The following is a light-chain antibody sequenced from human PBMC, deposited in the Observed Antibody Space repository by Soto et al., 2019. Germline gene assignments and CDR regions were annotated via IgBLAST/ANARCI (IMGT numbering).Light chain of an antibody. Sequence: QSALTQPASVSGSPGQSSPIACTGTSSDVGGYNYVSWYQQHPGKAPTLMIYDVSNRPSGVSNRFSGSKSGNTASLTISGLQAEDEADYYCGSYTSSSTRVFGGGTKLTVL. CDR1: SSDVGGYNY. V-gene: IGLV2-14*01. CDR2: DVS. CDR3: GSYTSSSTRV. J-gene: IGLJ2*01.